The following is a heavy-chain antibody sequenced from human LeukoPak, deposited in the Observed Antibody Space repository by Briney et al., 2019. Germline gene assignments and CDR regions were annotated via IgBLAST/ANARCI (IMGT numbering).Heavy chain of an antibody. D-gene: IGHD3-9*01. CDR2: INHSGST. CDR3: ARASSDILTGYLFDY. Sequence: SETLSLTCAVYGGSFSGYYWSWIRQPPGKGLEWIGEINHSGSTNYNPSLKSRVTISVDTSKNQFSLKLSSVTAADTAVYYCARASSDILTGYLFDYWGQGTLVTVSS. CDR1: GGSFSGYY. V-gene: IGHV4-34*09. J-gene: IGHJ4*02.